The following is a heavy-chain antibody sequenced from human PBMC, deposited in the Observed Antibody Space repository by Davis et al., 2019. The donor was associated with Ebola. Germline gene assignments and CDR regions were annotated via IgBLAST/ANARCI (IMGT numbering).Heavy chain of an antibody. CDR1: GYTFTSYG. D-gene: IGHD3-22*01. CDR3: ARAIYYYDSSGYSDY. CDR2: ISGYNGNT. V-gene: IGHV1-18*01. J-gene: IGHJ4*02. Sequence: AASVKVSCKASGYTFTSYGISWVRQAPGQGLEWMGWISGYNGNTNYAQKLQGRVTMTTDTSTSTAYMELRSLRSDDTAVYYCARAIYYYDSSGYSDYWGQGTLVTVSS.